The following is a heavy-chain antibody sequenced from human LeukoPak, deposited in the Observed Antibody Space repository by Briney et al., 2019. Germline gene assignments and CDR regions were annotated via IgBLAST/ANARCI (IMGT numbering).Heavy chain of an antibody. CDR2: IYHSGST. D-gene: IGHD3-22*01. Sequence: SETLSLTCTVSGYSISSGYYWGWIRQPPGKGLEWIGSIYHSGSTYYNPSLKSRVTISVDTSKNQFSLKLSSVTAADTAVYYCARDVDYYDSSGYRWFDPWGQGTLVTVSS. CDR1: GYSISSGYY. J-gene: IGHJ5*02. CDR3: ARDVDYYDSSGYRWFDP. V-gene: IGHV4-38-2*02.